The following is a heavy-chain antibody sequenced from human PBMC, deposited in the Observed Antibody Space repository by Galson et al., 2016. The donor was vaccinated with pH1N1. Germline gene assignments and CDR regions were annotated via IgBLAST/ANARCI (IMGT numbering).Heavy chain of an antibody. J-gene: IGHJ4*02. V-gene: IGHV3-7*03. CDR2: IKQDGSEK. D-gene: IGHD5-18*01. CDR1: GFTFSTYW. Sequence: SLRLSCAASGFTFSTYWMHWVRQAPGKGLEWVANIKQDGSEKYYVDSVKGRFTISRDNGKNSLYLQMNSLRVEDTAVYYCLRDIASGYSYWGQGTLVTVSS. CDR3: LRDIASGYSY.